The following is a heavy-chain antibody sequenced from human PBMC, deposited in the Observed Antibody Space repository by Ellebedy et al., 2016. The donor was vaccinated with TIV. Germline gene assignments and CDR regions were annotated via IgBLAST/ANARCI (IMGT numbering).Heavy chain of an antibody. D-gene: IGHD5-18*01. Sequence: MPSETLSLTCTVSGGSISSSSYYWGWIRQPPWKGLEWIGSIYYSGSTYYNPSLKSRVTISVDTSKNQFSLKLSSVTAADTAVYYCARQGYRGYSYGATYTPFDYWGQGTLVTVSS. CDR3: ARQGYRGYSYGATYTPFDY. CDR2: IYYSGST. J-gene: IGHJ4*02. V-gene: IGHV4-39*01. CDR1: GGSISSSSYY.